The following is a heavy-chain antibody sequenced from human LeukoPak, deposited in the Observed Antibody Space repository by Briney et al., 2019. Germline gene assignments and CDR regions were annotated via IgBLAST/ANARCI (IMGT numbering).Heavy chain of an antibody. V-gene: IGHV4-39*07. CDR3: ARLTYYYDSSGCYYDLRRDY. D-gene: IGHD3-22*01. J-gene: IGHJ4*02. CDR2: IYYSGST. CDR1: GGSISSSSYY. Sequence: SETLSLTCTVSGGSISSSSYYWGWIRQPPGKGLEWIGSIYYSGSTYYNPSLKSRVTISVDTSKNQFSLKLSSVTAADTAVYYCARLTYYYDSSGCYYDLRRDYWGQGTLVTVSS.